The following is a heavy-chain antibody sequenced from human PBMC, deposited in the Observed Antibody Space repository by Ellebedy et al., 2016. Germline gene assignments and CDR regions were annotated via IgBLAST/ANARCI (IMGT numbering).Heavy chain of an antibody. J-gene: IGHJ4*02. CDR3: ARHKAGPVYFDY. CDR2: IYTSGST. D-gene: IGHD6-19*01. Sequence: SETLSLTXTLPGGSISSYYWSWIRQPAGKGLEWIGRIYTSGSTNYNPSLKSRVTMSVDTSKNQFSLKLSSVTAADTAVYYCARHKAGPVYFDYWGQGTLVTVSS. CDR1: GGSISSYY. V-gene: IGHV4-4*07.